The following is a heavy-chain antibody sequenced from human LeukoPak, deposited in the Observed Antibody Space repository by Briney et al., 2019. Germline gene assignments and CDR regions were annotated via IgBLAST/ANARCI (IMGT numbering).Heavy chain of an antibody. CDR3: ARGEDMDV. CDR1: GFSSFA. J-gene: IGHJ6*03. CDR2: ISSSGGTM. V-gene: IGHV3-48*03. Sequence: GGSLRLSCAASGFSSFAMNWVRQAPGKGLEWVSYISSSGGTMYYTDSVKGRFTISRDNAKNSLYLQMNSLRAEDTAVYYCARGEDMDVWGKGTTVIVSS.